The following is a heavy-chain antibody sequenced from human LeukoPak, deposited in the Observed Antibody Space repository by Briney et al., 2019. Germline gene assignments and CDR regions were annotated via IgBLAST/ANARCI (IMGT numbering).Heavy chain of an antibody. CDR1: GYRFTNYW. J-gene: IGHJ5*02. CDR3: ARRSSSGYPET. Sequence: LGESLKISCKGSGYRFTNYWIAWVRQMPGKGLEWMGITYPDDSDTRYSPSFQGQVTISADKSINTAYLQWSSLKASDTAMYYCARRSSSGYPETWGQGTLVTVSS. V-gene: IGHV5-51*01. D-gene: IGHD3-22*01. CDR2: TYPDDSDT.